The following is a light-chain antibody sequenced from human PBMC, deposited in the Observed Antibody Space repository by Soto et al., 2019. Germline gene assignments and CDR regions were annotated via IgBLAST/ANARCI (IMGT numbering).Light chain of an antibody. Sequence: DIQMTQSPSSLSASVGDRVTITCRASQSISSYLNWYQQKPGKAPKLLIYAASSLQSGVPSRFSGRGSGTDFPLTISSLQPEDFATYYCQQSYSNPQTFGQGTKVDIK. CDR3: QQSYSNPQT. J-gene: IGKJ1*01. CDR2: AAS. CDR1: QSISSY. V-gene: IGKV1-39*01.